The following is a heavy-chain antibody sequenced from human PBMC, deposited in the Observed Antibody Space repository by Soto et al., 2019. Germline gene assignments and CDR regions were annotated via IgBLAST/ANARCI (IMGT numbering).Heavy chain of an antibody. CDR2: IYYSGST. Sequence: SETLSLTCTVSGGSISSYYWSWIRQPPGKGLEWIGYIYYSGSTNYNPSLKSRVTISVDTSKNQFSLKLSSVTAADTAVYYCARVNNWNENYYYYGMDVWGQGTTVTVSS. CDR3: ARVNNWNENYYYYGMDV. CDR1: GGSISSYY. J-gene: IGHJ6*02. D-gene: IGHD1-1*01. V-gene: IGHV4-59*01.